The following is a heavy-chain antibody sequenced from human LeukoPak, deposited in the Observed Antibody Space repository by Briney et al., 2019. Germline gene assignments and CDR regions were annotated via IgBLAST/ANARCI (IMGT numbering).Heavy chain of an antibody. CDR3: ARHEPERDGGYYYGSRRKPFDY. D-gene: IGHD3-22*01. V-gene: IGHV4-39*01. Sequence: PSETLSLTCTVSGGSISSSSYYWGWIRQPPGKGLEWIGSIYYSGSTYYNPSLKSRVTISVDTSKNQFSLKLSSVTAADTAVYYCARHEPERDGGYYYGSRRKPFDYWGQGTLVTVSS. CDR2: IYYSGST. CDR1: GGSISSSSYY. J-gene: IGHJ4*02.